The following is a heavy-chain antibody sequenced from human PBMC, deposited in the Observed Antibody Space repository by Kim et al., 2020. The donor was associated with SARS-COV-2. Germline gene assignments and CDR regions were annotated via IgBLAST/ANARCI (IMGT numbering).Heavy chain of an antibody. CDR1: GYTFTSYD. CDR2: MNPNSGNT. J-gene: IGHJ5*02. CDR3: ARGGWYYYDSSGPT. D-gene: IGHD3-22*01. V-gene: IGHV1-8*01. Sequence: ASVKVSCKASGYTFTSYDINWVRQATGQGLEWMGWMNPNSGNTGYAQKFQGRVTMTRNTSISTAYMELSSLRSEDTAVYYCARGGWYYYDSSGPTWGQGTLVTVSS.